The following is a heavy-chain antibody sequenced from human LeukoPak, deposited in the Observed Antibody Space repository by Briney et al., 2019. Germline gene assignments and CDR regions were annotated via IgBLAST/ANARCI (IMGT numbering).Heavy chain of an antibody. CDR3: ATTCSGGSCYLFDY. CDR2: FDPEDGET. J-gene: IGHJ4*02. V-gene: IGHV1-24*01. D-gene: IGHD2-15*01. Sequence: GASVNVSCKVSGYTLTELSMHWVRQAPGKGLEWMGGFDPEDGETIYAQKFQGRVTMTEDTSTDTAYMELSSLRSEDTAVYYCATTCSGGSCYLFDYWGQGTLVTVSS. CDR1: GYTLTELS.